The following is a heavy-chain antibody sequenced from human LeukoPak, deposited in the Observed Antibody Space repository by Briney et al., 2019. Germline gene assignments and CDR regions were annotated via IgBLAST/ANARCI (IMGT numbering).Heavy chain of an antibody. D-gene: IGHD6-19*01. CDR3: AKAKTSGWLYWYFDL. Sequence: GGSLRLSCEASGFTFSSYAMSWVRQAPGKGLEWVSAISGSGGSTYYADSVKGRFTISRDNSKNTLYLQMNSLRAEDTAVYYCAKAKTSGWLYWYFDLWGRGTLVTVSS. V-gene: IGHV3-23*01. CDR1: GFTFSSYA. CDR2: ISGSGGST. J-gene: IGHJ2*01.